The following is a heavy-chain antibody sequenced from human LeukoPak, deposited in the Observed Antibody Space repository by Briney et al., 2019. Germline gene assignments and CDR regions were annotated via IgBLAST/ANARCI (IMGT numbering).Heavy chain of an antibody. CDR1: GFSFSNFS. D-gene: IGHD6-25*01. CDR2: ISSSGRYT. Sequence: GGSLRLYCAASGFSFSNFSMNWARQTPGKGLEWVASISSSGRYTYYRDSLKGRFTISRDNPKNSLFLQMTSLRVDDTAVYFCSRGSAATEEIWGQGTMVTISS. V-gene: IGHV3-21*01. J-gene: IGHJ3*01. CDR3: SRGSAATEEI.